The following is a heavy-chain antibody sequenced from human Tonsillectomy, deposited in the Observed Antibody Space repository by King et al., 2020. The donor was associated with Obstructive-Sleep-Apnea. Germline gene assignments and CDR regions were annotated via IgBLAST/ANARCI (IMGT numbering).Heavy chain of an antibody. CDR1: GFTVSRNY. D-gene: IGHD5-12*01. CDR2: IYSWGST. J-gene: IGHJ4*02. V-gene: IGHV3-66*01. Sequence: VQLVESGGGLVQPGGSLRLSCTASGFTVSRNYMLCVRQSRGKGLEWVTVIYSWGSTYYADPEKGIFTISRDNSKNTLYLQMNSLRAEDTAVYYCARVGLHSDYVHFFREYYFDFWGQGTLVTVSS. CDR3: ARVGLHSDYVHFFREYYFDF.